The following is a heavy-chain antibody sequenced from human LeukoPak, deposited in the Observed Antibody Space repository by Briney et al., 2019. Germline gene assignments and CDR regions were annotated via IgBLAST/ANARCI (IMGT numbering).Heavy chain of an antibody. CDR3: ARQSGS. Sequence: RAGGSLRLSCAASGFTFSSYAMHWVRQAPGKGLEWVAVISYDGSNKYYADSVKGRFTISRDNSKNTLYLQMNSLRAEDTAVYYCARQSGSWGQGTLVTVSS. V-gene: IGHV3-30-3*01. CDR2: ISYDGSNK. CDR1: GFTFSSYA. D-gene: IGHD3-10*01. J-gene: IGHJ4*02.